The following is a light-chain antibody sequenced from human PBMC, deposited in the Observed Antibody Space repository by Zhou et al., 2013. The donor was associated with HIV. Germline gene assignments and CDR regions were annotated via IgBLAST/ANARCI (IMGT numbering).Light chain of an antibody. CDR3: CSFAGSKV. CDR2: EVT. Sequence: QSALTQPASVSGSPGQSISISCTGTNSDVGRYDFVSWYQQYPGRAPKLLIYEVTKRPSGVSDRFSGSKSGNTASLTISGLQAEDEADYYCCSFAGSKVFGTGTTVTVL. V-gene: IGLV2-23*02. CDR1: NSDVGRYDF. J-gene: IGLJ1*01.